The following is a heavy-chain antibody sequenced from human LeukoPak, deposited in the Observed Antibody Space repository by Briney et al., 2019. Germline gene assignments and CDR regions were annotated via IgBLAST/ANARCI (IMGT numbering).Heavy chain of an antibody. D-gene: IGHD3-10*01. V-gene: IGHV4-59*01. J-gene: IGHJ5*02. Sequence: SETLSLTCTVSGGSISSYYWSWLRQPPGKGLEWIGYIYYSGSTNYNPSLKSRVTISVDTSKNQFSLKLSSVTAADTAVYYCARDRSRSRFDPWGQGTLVTVSS. CDR3: ARDRSRSRFDP. CDR1: GGSISSYY. CDR2: IYYSGST.